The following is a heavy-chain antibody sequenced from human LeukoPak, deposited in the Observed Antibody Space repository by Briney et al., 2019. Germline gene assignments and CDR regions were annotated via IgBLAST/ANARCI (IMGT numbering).Heavy chain of an antibody. D-gene: IGHD3-3*01. V-gene: IGHV4-31*11. CDR1: GGSFSGYY. Sequence: SETLSLTCAVYGGSFSGYYWSWIRQHPGKGLEWIGYIYYSGSTYYNPSLKSRVTISVDTSKNQFSLKLSSVTAADTAVYYCARLRFLEWFYGMDVWGQGTTVTVSS. CDR2: IYYSGST. CDR3: ARLRFLEWFYGMDV. J-gene: IGHJ6*02.